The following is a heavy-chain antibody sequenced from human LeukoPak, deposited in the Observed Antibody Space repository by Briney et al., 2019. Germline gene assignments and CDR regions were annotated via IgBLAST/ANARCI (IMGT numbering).Heavy chain of an antibody. CDR1: GFTFSSYG. D-gene: IGHD3-22*01. CDR3: CLGADVSGYRALDY. V-gene: IGHV3-33*01. J-gene: IGHJ4*02. CDR2: IWFDGSNK. Sequence: GGSLRLSCAASGFTFSSYGMHWVRQAPGKGLEWVAIIWFDGSNKYYADSVKGRFTISRDDSKNTLYLQMNGLRAEATAVYYCCLGADVSGYRALDYWGQGTLVTVSS.